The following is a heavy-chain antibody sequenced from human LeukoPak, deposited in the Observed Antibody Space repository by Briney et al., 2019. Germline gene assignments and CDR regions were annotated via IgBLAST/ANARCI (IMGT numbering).Heavy chain of an antibody. J-gene: IGHJ6*02. Sequence: ASVKVSCKASGGTFSSYAISWVRQAPGQGLEWMGRIIPILGIANYAQKFQGRVTITADKSTSTAYMELSSLRSEDTAVYYCARENYYGSGSYYNDNYYGMDVWGQGTLVTVSS. CDR2: IIPILGIA. D-gene: IGHD3-10*01. CDR1: GGTFSSYA. CDR3: ARENYYGSGSYYNDNYYGMDV. V-gene: IGHV1-69*04.